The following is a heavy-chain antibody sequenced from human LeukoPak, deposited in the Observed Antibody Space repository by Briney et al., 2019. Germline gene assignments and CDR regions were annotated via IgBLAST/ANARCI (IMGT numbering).Heavy chain of an antibody. CDR2: IKQDGSEK. D-gene: IGHD3-22*01. CDR1: GFTFSSYW. CDR3: ARDTPTPYYYDSSGYYSS. Sequence: GGSLRLSCAASGFTFSSYWMSWVRQAPGKGLEWVANIKQDGSEKYYVDSVKGRFTISRDNAKNSLYLQMNSLRAEDTAVYYCARDTPTPYYYDSSGYYSSWGQGTLVTVSS. J-gene: IGHJ5*02. V-gene: IGHV3-7*01.